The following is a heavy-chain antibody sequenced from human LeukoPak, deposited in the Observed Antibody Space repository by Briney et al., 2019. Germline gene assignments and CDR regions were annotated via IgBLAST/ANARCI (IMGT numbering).Heavy chain of an antibody. CDR1: GFTFGDYS. D-gene: IGHD3-10*01. J-gene: IGHJ4*02. CDR2: ITTNAYGGTT. CDR3: IGEGSSDY. Sequence: GGSLRLPCTGSGFTFGDYSWSWVRQAPGRGLEWVGFITTNAYGGTTKYVASVKGRFTISRDDSKSIAYLQMNSLKTEDTAVYYCIGEGSSDYWGQGSLVTVSS. V-gene: IGHV3-49*04.